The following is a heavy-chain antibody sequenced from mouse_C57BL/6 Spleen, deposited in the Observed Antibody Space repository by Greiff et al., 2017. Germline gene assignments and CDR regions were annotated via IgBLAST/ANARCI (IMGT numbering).Heavy chain of an antibody. V-gene: IGHV1-82*01. CDR3: ARGPTVVAFDY. J-gene: IGHJ2*01. CDR2: IYPGDGDT. D-gene: IGHD1-1*01. CDR1: GYAFSSSW. Sequence: VQGVESGPELVKPGASVKISCKASGYAFSSSWMNWVKQRPGKGLEWIGRIYPGDGDTNYNGKFKGKATLTADKSSSTAYMQLSSLTSEDSAVYFCARGPTVVAFDYWGQGTTLTVSS.